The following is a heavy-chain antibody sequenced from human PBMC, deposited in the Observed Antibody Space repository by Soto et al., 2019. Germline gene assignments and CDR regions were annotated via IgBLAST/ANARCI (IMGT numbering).Heavy chain of an antibody. D-gene: IGHD2-15*01. CDR3: ARVGSQRLISFDY. J-gene: IGHJ4*02. CDR2: ISSSSSYI. Sequence: GGSLRLSCAASGFTFSSYSMNWVRQAPGKGLEWVSSISSSSSYIYYADSVKGRFTISRDNAKNSLYLQMNSLRAEDTAVYYCARVGSQRLISFDYWGQGTLVTVSS. CDR1: GFTFSSYS. V-gene: IGHV3-21*01.